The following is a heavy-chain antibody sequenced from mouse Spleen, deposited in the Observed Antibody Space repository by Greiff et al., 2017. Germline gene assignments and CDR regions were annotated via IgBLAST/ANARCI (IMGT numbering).Heavy chain of an antibody. Sequence: VQLKESGPELVKPGASVKIPCKASGYTFTDYNMDWVKQSHGKSLEWIGDINPNNGGTIYNQKFKGKATLTVDKSSSTAYMELRSLTSEDTAVYYCARGDYYGSSYVFAYWGQGTLVTVSA. CDR3: ARGDYYGSSYVFAY. V-gene: IGHV1-18*01. CDR2: INPNNGGT. J-gene: IGHJ3*01. CDR1: GYTFTDYN. D-gene: IGHD1-1*01.